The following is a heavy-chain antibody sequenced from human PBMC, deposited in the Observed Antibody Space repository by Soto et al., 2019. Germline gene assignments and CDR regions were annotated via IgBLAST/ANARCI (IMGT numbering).Heavy chain of an antibody. D-gene: IGHD2-21*02. CDR1: GFTFRTYD. V-gene: IGHV3-13*04. CDR3: ARGRSNDFRSSPTPKFDP. J-gene: IGHJ5*02. Sequence: WGSLGLSCVTSGFTFRTYDMPWVRQVTGKGLEWVSAIGTLFDTYYVVSVKGRFTVSRENARNSFFLQMNSLRAGDTAIYYCARGRSNDFRSSPTPKFDPWGQGTMVTVSS. CDR2: IGTLFDT.